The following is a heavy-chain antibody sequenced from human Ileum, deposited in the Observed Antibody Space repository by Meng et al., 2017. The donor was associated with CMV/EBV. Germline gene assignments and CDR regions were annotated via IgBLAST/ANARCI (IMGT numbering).Heavy chain of an antibody. D-gene: IGHD2/OR15-2a*01. CDR2: IKQDGSEK. Sequence: GESLKISCAASGFIFSSYWMSWVRQAPGKGLEWVANIKQDGSEKYYVDSVKGRFTISRDNAENSLYLQMDSLRAEDTAVYYCASISYWGQGTLVTVSS. CDR1: GFIFSSYW. CDR3: ASISY. V-gene: IGHV3-7*01. J-gene: IGHJ4*02.